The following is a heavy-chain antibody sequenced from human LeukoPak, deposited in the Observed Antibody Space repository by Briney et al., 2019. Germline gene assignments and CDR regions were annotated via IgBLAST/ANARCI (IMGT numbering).Heavy chain of an antibody. J-gene: IGHJ3*02. CDR3: ARPAWSGVAGVLSAFDI. D-gene: IGHD6-19*01. V-gene: IGHV4-39*01. Sequence: SETLSLTCTVSGGSISSSSYYWGWIRQPPGKGLEWIGSIYYSGSTYYNPSLKSRVTISVDTSKNQFSLKLSSVTAADTAVNYCARPAWSGVAGVLSAFDIWGQGTMVTVSS. CDR1: GGSISSSSYY. CDR2: IYYSGST.